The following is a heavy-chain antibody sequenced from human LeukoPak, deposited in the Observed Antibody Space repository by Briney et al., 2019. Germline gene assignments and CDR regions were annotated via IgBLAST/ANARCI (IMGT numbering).Heavy chain of an antibody. CDR1: GGSISSGSYY. D-gene: IGHD6-13*01. J-gene: IGHJ4*02. V-gene: IGHV4-61*02. Sequence: KTSQTLSLTCTVSGGSISSGSYYWSWIRQPAGKGLEWIGRIYTSGSTNYNPSLKSRVTISVDTSKNQFSLKLSSVTAADTAVYYCARSPIAAAGPHAPDYWGQGTLVTVSS. CDR3: ARSPIAAAGPHAPDY. CDR2: IYTSGST.